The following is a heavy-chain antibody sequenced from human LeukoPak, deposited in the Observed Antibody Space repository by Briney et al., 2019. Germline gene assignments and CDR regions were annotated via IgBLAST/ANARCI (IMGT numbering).Heavy chain of an antibody. D-gene: IGHD2-2*01. CDR1: GYTLTELS. V-gene: IGHV1-24*01. CDR2: FDPKDGET. Sequence: ASVKVSCKVSGYTLTELSMHWVRQAPGKGLEWMGGFDPKDGETIYAQKFQGRVTMTEDTSTDTAYMELSSLRSEDTAVYYCATKGYCSSTSCYAAAFDIWGQGTMVTVSS. CDR3: ATKGYCSSTSCYAAAFDI. J-gene: IGHJ3*02.